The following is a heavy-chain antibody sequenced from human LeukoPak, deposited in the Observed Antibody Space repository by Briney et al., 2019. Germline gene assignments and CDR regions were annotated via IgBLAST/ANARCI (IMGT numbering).Heavy chain of an antibody. Sequence: ASVKVSCKASVYTFTGYYLHWVRQAPGQGLEWMGWIDPNKGDTKCTQKFQGRVSMTRDTSFSTAYMELSRLTSDDTAVYYCARDRSITEKYSGRYFHDYWGQGSLVTVSS. J-gene: IGHJ4*02. CDR1: VYTFTGYY. D-gene: IGHD1-26*01. V-gene: IGHV1-2*02. CDR3: ARDRSITEKYSGRYFHDY. CDR2: IDPNKGDT.